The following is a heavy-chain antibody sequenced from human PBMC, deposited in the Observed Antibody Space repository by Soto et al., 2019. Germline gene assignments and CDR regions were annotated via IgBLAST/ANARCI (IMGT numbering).Heavy chain of an antibody. CDR1: GGSVSSGSYY. D-gene: IGHD5-18*01. CDR2: IYYSGST. Sequence: SETLSLTCTVSGGSVSSGSYYWSWIRQPPGKGLEWIGYIYYSGSTNYNPSLKSRVTISVDTSKNQFSLKLSSVTAADTAVYYCARERYSYGPYYVDFWGQGALVTVSS. J-gene: IGHJ4*02. V-gene: IGHV4-61*01. CDR3: ARERYSYGPYYVDF.